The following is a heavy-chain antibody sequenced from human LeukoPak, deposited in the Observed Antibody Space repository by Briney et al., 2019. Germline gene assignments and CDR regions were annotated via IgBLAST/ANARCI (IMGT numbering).Heavy chain of an antibody. CDR2: INQDGTEF. CDR3: TKAVVPTARAGMDV. D-gene: IGHD2-2*01. Sequence: GGSLRLSCAASGFTFSSYWMSWVRQPPGKGLEWVAKINQDGTEFFYVDSVKGRFTISRDNSKNTLYLQMNSLRGEDAAVYYCTKAVVPTARAGMDVWGQGTTVTVSS. CDR1: GFTFSSYW. J-gene: IGHJ6*02. V-gene: IGHV3-7*05.